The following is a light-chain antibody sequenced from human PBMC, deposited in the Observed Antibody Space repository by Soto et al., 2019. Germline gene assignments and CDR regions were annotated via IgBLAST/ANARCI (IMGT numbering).Light chain of an antibody. Sequence: QSVRTQPASVSGSPGQSITISCTLTSIDFGGYNYVSWYQQHPGKAPKLMIYEVSNRPSGVSNRFSGSKSGNTASLTISGLQAEDEADYYCSSYTSSSTSYVFGTGTKVTVL. V-gene: IGLV2-14*01. CDR2: EVS. CDR1: SIDFGGYNY. J-gene: IGLJ1*01. CDR3: SSYTSSSTSYV.